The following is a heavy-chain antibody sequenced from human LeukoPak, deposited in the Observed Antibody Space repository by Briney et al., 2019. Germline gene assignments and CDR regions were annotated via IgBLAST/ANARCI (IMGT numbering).Heavy chain of an antibody. J-gene: IGHJ4*02. V-gene: IGHV4-59*01. CDR3: ARVSYCSSASCYQYFDY. CDR2: VYGSGYT. CDR1: GASISGWY. Sequence: PSETLSLTCTVSGASISGWYWSWIRQPPGKGLEWIGYVYGSGYTNYNPSLKSRVTISVDTSKNQFSLKLSSVTAADTAVYYCARVSYCSSASCYQYFDYWGQGTLVTVSS. D-gene: IGHD2-2*01.